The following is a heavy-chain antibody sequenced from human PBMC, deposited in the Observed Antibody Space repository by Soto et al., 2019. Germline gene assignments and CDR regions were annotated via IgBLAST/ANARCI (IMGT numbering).Heavy chain of an antibody. D-gene: IGHD3-16*01. V-gene: IGHV4-31*03. CDR3: ARPDGATNWFHP. J-gene: IGHJ5*02. Sequence: SETLSLTCTVSGGSISSGGYYWNWIRQHPGKGLEWIGYIYYIGSTYYNPSLKSRVTISLDTSKNQFSLKLSSVTAADTAVYYCARPDGATNWFHPWGQGALVTVS. CDR1: GGSISSGGYY. CDR2: IYYIGST.